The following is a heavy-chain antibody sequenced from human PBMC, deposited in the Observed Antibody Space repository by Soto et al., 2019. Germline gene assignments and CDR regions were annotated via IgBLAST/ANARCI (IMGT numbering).Heavy chain of an antibody. CDR3: SRAPFDSSGYFAY. CDR2: ISYDETNE. V-gene: IGHV3-30-3*01. CDR1: GFPFSRYS. Sequence: GGSLRLSCAASGFPFSRYSMHWVRQAPGKGLEWVAAISYDETNESYADSVKGRFTISRDISKNTMFLQMSSLRPEDTAVYFCSRAPFDSSGYFAYWGQGTLVTVSS. J-gene: IGHJ4*02. D-gene: IGHD3-22*01.